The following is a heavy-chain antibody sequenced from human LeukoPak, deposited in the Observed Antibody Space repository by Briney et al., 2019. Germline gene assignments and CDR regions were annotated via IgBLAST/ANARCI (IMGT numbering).Heavy chain of an antibody. Sequence: PSETLSLTCTVSGGSISSGSYYWSWIRQPAGKGLEWIGRIYTSGSTNYNPSLKSRVTISVDTSKNQFSLKLSSVTAADTAVYYCAGGFGELYGNWFDPWGQGTLVTVSS. J-gene: IGHJ5*02. CDR1: GGSISSGSYY. V-gene: IGHV4-61*02. D-gene: IGHD3-10*01. CDR3: AGGFGELYGNWFDP. CDR2: IYTSGST.